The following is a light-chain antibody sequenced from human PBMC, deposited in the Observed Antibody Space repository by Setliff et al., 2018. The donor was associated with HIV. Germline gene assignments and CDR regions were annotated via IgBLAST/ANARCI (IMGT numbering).Light chain of an antibody. CDR1: SSDVGGYDY. Sequence: QSALAQPRSVSGSPGQSVTISCSGTSSDVGGYDYVSWYQQHPGKAPKLIIYEVINRPSGVSNRFSASKSGNTASLTISGLQAEDEADYYCSSFTSSGTYVFGTGTKVTVL. CDR3: SSFTSSGTYV. V-gene: IGLV2-14*01. CDR2: EVI. J-gene: IGLJ1*01.